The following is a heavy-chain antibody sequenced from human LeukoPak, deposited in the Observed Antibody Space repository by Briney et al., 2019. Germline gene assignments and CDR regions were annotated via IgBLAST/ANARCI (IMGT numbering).Heavy chain of an antibody. J-gene: IGHJ4*02. Sequence: SETLSLTCTVSGASISSYYWSWIRQPPGKGREGIGYVSYSGGNNYHTLLKSRVTIPLDTSKTQFSLKRSPLTAAGPAVYFFARHGDTSGYYTYVDYWAQETWVTVSS. CDR3: ARHGDTSGYYTYVDY. V-gene: IGHV4-59*08. D-gene: IGHD3-22*01. CDR2: VSYSGGN. CDR1: GASISSYY.